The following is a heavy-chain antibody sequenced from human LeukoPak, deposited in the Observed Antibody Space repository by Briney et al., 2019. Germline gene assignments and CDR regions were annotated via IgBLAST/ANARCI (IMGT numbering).Heavy chain of an antibody. Sequence: ASVKVSCKVSGYTLTELSMHWVRQAPGKGLEWMGGFDPEDGETIYAQKFQGRVTMTEDTSTDTAYMELSSLRSDDTAVYYCAREGTSLSYFQHWGQGTLVTVSS. D-gene: IGHD2-2*01. CDR1: GYTLTELS. J-gene: IGHJ1*01. CDR2: FDPEDGET. CDR3: AREGTSLSYFQH. V-gene: IGHV1-24*01.